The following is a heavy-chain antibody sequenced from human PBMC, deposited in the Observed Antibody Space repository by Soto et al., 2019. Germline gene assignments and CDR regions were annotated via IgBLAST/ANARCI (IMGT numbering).Heavy chain of an antibody. J-gene: IGHJ4*02. CDR2: IRSKANSYAT. Sequence: GGSLRLSCAASGLPFSGSAMHWVRQASGKGLEWVGRIRSKANSYATAYAASVKGRFTISRDDSKNTAYLQMNSLKTEDTAVYYCTNSQGYCSSTSCYDYWGQGTLVTVSS. D-gene: IGHD2-2*01. CDR3: TNSQGYCSSTSCYDY. CDR1: GLPFSGSA. V-gene: IGHV3-73*01.